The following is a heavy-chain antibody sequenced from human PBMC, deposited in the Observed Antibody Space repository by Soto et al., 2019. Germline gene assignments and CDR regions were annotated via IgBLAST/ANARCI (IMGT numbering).Heavy chain of an antibody. CDR3: ARSYGGNFDY. CDR1: GGSISSAGYY. Sequence: PSETLSLTCTVSGGSISSAGYYWSWIRQHPGKGLEWIAYIYYSGSTYYNPSLKSRVTISVDTSKNQFSLKLSSVTAADTAVYYCARSYGGNFDYWGQGTLVTDS. D-gene: IGHD4-17*01. J-gene: IGHJ4*02. V-gene: IGHV4-31*03. CDR2: IYYSGST.